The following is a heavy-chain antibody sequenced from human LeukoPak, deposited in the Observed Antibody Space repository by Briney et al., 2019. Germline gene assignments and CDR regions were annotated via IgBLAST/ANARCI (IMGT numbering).Heavy chain of an antibody. Sequence: ASVKVSCKDSGYTFTGYCIHWVRPAPGQGLEWMGWINLNSGGTNYEQMFQGRVPITRDTSISTAYMELSRLRSDDPAVYYCAREGRGWAFDIWGQGTMVTVSS. CDR3: AREGRGWAFDI. CDR2: INLNSGGT. D-gene: IGHD2-15*01. V-gene: IGHV1-2*02. J-gene: IGHJ3*02. CDR1: GYTFTGYC.